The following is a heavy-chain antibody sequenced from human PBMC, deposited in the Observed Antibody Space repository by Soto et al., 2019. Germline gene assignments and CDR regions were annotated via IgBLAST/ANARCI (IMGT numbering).Heavy chain of an antibody. CDR2: ISPGSTYT. Sequence: PGGSLRLSCAASGLTFSIYTMSWVRQAPGKGLEWVSTISPGSTYTSYADSVKGRFTISRDNSNSTLYLQMNTLRAEDTAVYYCAKGRDGSGWSGGLFDYWGQGTLVTVSS. V-gene: IGHV3-23*01. CDR3: AKGRDGSGWSGGLFDY. CDR1: GLTFSIYT. D-gene: IGHD6-19*01. J-gene: IGHJ4*02.